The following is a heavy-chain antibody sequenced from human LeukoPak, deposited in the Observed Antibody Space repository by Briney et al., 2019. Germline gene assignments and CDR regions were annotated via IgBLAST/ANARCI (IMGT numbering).Heavy chain of an antibody. CDR3: ARSGITTIPNFDY. D-gene: IGHD3-22*01. CDR1: GYTFTGYY. Sequence: ASVKVSCKASGYTFTGYYIHWVRQAPGQGLEWMGWINPNSGATNNAQKFQGRVTVSRDTSISTTYMELSRLGSDDMAVYYCARSGITTIPNFDYWGQGTIVTVSS. CDR2: INPNSGAT. J-gene: IGHJ4*02. V-gene: IGHV1-2*02.